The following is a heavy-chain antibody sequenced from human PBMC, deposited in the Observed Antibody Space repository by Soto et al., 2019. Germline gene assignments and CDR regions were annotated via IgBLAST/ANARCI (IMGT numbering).Heavy chain of an antibody. CDR3: VRDGTKNLRDWFDP. J-gene: IGHJ5*02. CDR1: GASLGGYY. CDR2: IYATGST. D-gene: IGHD1-1*01. V-gene: IGHV4-4*07. Sequence: SETLSLTCNVSGASLGGYYWSWNRQPPGKGLEWIGRIYATGSTDYNPSLKRRLTMSVDMSKKQFSLTLRSVTAADTAMYYCVRDGTKNLRDWFDPWGQGILVTVS.